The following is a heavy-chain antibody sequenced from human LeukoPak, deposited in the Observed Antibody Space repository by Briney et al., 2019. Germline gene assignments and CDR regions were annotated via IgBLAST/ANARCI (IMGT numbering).Heavy chain of an antibody. V-gene: IGHV3-53*05. CDR3: AKSLYYDSSGYYYHAFDI. J-gene: IGHJ3*02. D-gene: IGHD3-22*01. Sequence: GGSLRLSCAASGFTVSNNYMSWVRQAPGKGLEWVSVIYSGGNTYYADSVKGRFTISRDNSKNTLYLQMNSLRAEDTAVYYCAKSLYYDSSGYYYHAFDIWGQGTMVTVSS. CDR2: IYSGGNT. CDR1: GFTVSNNY.